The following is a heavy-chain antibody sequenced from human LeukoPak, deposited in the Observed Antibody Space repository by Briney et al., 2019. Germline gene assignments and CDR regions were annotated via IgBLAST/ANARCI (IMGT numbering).Heavy chain of an antibody. CDR3: ARGAGIAVAGLRSWFDP. CDR1: GFTFSSYG. V-gene: IGHV3-30*02. D-gene: IGHD6-19*01. CDR2: IRYDGSNK. Sequence: GGSLRLSCAASGFTFSSYGMHWVRQAPGKGLEWVAFIRYDGSNKYYADSVKGRFTISRDNSKNTLYLQMNSLRAEDTAVYYCARGAGIAVAGLRSWFDPWGQGTLVTVSS. J-gene: IGHJ5*02.